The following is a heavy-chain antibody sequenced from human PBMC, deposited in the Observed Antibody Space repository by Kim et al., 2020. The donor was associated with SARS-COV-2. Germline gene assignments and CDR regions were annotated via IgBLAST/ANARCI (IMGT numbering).Heavy chain of an antibody. D-gene: IGHD6-13*01. CDR3: ARDRSFVLAAAGNDY. Sequence: ASVKVSCKASGYTFTSYAMHWVRQAPGQRLEWMGWINAGNGNTKYSQKFQGRVTITRDTSASTAYMELSSLRSEDTAVYYCARDRSFVLAAAGNDYWGQGTLVTVSS. CDR2: INAGNGNT. CDR1: GYTFTSYA. J-gene: IGHJ4*02. V-gene: IGHV1-3*01.